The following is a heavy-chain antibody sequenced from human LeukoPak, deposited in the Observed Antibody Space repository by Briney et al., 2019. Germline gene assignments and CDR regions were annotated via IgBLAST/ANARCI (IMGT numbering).Heavy chain of an antibody. CDR1: GFTFTSYW. D-gene: IGHD5-18*01. V-gene: IGHV3-7*03. CDR2: INHNGNVN. CDR3: ASLDTAKQPLANH. J-gene: IGHJ5*02. Sequence: GGSLRLSCAASGFTFTSYWMTWLRQAPGKGLEWVASINHNGNVNYYVDSVKGRFTISKNSAKNSLYLQMNTLRVEDTAMYYCASLDTAKQPLANHWGQGTLVTVSS.